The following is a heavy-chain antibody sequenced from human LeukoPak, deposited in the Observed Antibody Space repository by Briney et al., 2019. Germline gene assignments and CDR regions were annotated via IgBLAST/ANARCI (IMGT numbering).Heavy chain of an antibody. Sequence: PGRSLRLSCAASGFTLSSYGMHWVRQAPGKGLEWVAVISYDGSNKYYADSVKGRFTISRDNSKNTLYLQMNSLRAEDTAVYYCAKLTDCGGDCYSGDHFDYWGQGTLVTVSS. CDR2: ISYDGSNK. D-gene: IGHD2-21*02. J-gene: IGHJ4*02. V-gene: IGHV3-30*18. CDR3: AKLTDCGGDCYSGDHFDY. CDR1: GFTLSSYG.